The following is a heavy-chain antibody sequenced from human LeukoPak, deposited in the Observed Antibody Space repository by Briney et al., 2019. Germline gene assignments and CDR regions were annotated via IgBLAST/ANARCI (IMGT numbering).Heavy chain of an antibody. CDR1: GGSISSSGYL. V-gene: IGHV4-39*01. J-gene: IGHJ4*02. CDR3: ARYEVVTSKFYFDY. D-gene: IGHD2-21*02. Sequence: SETLSLTCTVSGGSISSSGYLWGWIRQSPGKGLEWIATIYYSGTTYYNSSLKSRVTISVDTSKNQFSLKLSSVTAADTAIYYCARYEVVTSKFYFDYWGQGTLVTVSS. CDR2: IYYSGTT.